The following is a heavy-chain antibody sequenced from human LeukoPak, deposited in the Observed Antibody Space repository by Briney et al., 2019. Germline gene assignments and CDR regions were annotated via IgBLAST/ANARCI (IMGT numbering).Heavy chain of an antibody. V-gene: IGHV4-59*08. J-gene: IGHJ3*02. CDR2: IYYSGST. CDR3: ARHFNWDWESVAFDI. Sequence: PSETLSLTCTVSGGSISSYNWSWIRQPPGKGLEWIGYIYYSGSTNYNPSLKSRVTISVDTSKNQFSLKLSSVTAADTAVYYCARHFNWDWESVAFDIWGQGTMVTVSS. D-gene: IGHD7-27*01. CDR1: GGSISSYN.